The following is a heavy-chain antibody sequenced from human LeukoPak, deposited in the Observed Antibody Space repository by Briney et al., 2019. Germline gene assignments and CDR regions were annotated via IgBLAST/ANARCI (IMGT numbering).Heavy chain of an antibody. D-gene: IGHD2-2*02. J-gene: IGHJ5*02. CDR2: ISSSASTV. CDR3: ARAPDCSSTSCYTNWSDP. CDR1: GFTFSDYY. V-gene: IGHV3-11*01. Sequence: GGSLRLSCAASGFTFSDYYMSWIRQAPGKGLEWVSYISSSASTVYYADSVNGRCTISRDNAKNSLYLQMYSLRAEDTAVYYCARAPDCSSTSCYTNWSDPWGQGTLVTVSS.